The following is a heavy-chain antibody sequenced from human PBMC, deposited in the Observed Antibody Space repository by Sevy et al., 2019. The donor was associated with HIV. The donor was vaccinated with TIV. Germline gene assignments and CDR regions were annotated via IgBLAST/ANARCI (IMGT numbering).Heavy chain of an antibody. D-gene: IGHD3-10*01. J-gene: IGHJ4*02. CDR2: ISFSSRDT. CDR1: EFTFNTYA. V-gene: IGHV3-23*01. CDR3: ARDRVSGSYYTGDFDY. Sequence: GGSLRLSCAASEFTFNTYAMSWVRQAPGKGLEWVSVISFSSRDTYYADSVKGRFTISRDNSKNTLYLQMNSLRAEDTAVYYCARDRVSGSYYTGDFDYWGQRTLVTVSS.